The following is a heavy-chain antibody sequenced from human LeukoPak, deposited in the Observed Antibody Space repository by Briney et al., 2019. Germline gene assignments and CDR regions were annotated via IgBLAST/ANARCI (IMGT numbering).Heavy chain of an antibody. Sequence: GASVKVSCKASGYTFTGYYMHWVRQAPGQGPEWMGCINPNSGGTNYAQKFQGRVTMTRDTSLSTVYMELSRLRSDDTAVYYCATQATSGWHFSWGQGTLVTVSS. J-gene: IGHJ5*02. CDR3: ATQATSGWHFS. CDR2: INPNSGGT. D-gene: IGHD6-19*01. CDR1: GYTFTGYY. V-gene: IGHV1-2*02.